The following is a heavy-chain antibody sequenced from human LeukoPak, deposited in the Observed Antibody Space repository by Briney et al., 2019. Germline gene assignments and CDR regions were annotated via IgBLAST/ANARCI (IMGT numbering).Heavy chain of an antibody. Sequence: PSETLSLICTVSGGSISSYYWSWIRQPPGKGLECIGYIYYSGSTNYNPSLKSRVTISVDTFKNQFSLKLSSVTAADTAVYYCARRTYFYDSSGYYFDYWGQGTLVTVSS. CDR3: ARRTYFYDSSGYYFDY. CDR1: GGSISSYY. J-gene: IGHJ4*02. V-gene: IGHV4-59*01. CDR2: IYYSGST. D-gene: IGHD3-22*01.